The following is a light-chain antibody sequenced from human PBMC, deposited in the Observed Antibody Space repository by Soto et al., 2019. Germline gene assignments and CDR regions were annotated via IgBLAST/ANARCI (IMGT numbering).Light chain of an antibody. Sequence: QSALTQPASVSGSPGQSITISCTGTSSDVGGYNYVSWYQQHPGKAPTFMIYDVSNRPSGVSNRFSGSKSGNTASLTISGLQAEDEADYYCSSYTSTSTLVFGGGTQLTVL. V-gene: IGLV2-14*01. CDR2: DVS. J-gene: IGLJ2*01. CDR1: SSDVGGYNY. CDR3: SSYTSTSTLV.